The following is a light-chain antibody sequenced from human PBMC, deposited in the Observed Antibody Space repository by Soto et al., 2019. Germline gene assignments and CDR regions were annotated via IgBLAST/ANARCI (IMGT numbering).Light chain of an antibody. CDR2: DVS. CDR1: SSDVGGYNY. V-gene: IGLV2-11*01. Sequence: QSALTQPRSVSGSPGQSVTISCTGTSSDVGGYNYVSWYQQHPGKAPKLMIYDVSKRPSGVPDRFSGSKSGNTASLTISGLQAEDAAYYYCCSYAGSLYVFGTGTKVTVL. J-gene: IGLJ1*01. CDR3: CSYAGSLYV.